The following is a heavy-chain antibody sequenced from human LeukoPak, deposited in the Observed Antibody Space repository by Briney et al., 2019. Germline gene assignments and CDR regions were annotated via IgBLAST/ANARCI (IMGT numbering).Heavy chain of an antibody. V-gene: IGHV1-2*02. CDR2: INPNSGGT. CDR1: GGTFSSYA. J-gene: IGHJ4*02. D-gene: IGHD3-3*01. CDR3: AAKRRSGYYY. Sequence: ASVKVSCKASGGTFSSYAISWVRQAPGQGLEWMGWINPNSGGTNYAQKFQGRVTMTRDTSISTAYMELSSLRSEDTAVYYCAAKRRSGYYYWGQGTLVTVSS.